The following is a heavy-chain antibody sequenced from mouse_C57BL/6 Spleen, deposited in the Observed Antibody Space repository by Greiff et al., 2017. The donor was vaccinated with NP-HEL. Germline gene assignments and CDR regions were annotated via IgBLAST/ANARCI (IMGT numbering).Heavy chain of an antibody. CDR2: INPSNGGT. J-gene: IGHJ2*01. Sequence: VQLQQPGTELVKPGASVKLSCKASGYTFTSYWMHWVKQRPGQGLEWIGNINPSNGGTNYNEKFKSKATLTVDKSSSTAYMQLSSLTSEDSAVYYCARGSIYYDYDVGYWGQGTTLTVSS. CDR1: GYTFTSYW. CDR3: ARGSIYYDYDVGY. D-gene: IGHD2-4*01. V-gene: IGHV1-53*01.